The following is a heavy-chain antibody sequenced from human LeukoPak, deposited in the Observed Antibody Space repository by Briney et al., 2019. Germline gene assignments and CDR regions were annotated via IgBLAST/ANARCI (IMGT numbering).Heavy chain of an antibody. D-gene: IGHD5-18*01. Sequence: PGGSLRLSCAASGFTFSSYAMSWVRQAPGKGLEWVSAISGSGGSTYYADSVKGRFTISRDSSKNTLYLQMNSLRAEDTAVYYCAKGAIQLWLRGNYFDYWGQGTLVTVSS. V-gene: IGHV3-23*01. J-gene: IGHJ4*02. CDR3: AKGAIQLWLRGNYFDY. CDR1: GFTFSSYA. CDR2: ISGSGGST.